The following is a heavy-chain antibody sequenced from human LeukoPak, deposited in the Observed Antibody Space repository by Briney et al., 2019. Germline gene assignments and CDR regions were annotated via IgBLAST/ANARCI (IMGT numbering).Heavy chain of an antibody. J-gene: IGHJ4*02. Sequence: SETLSLTCTVSGYSISSGYYWGWIRQPPGKGLEWIGSIYHSGSTYYNPSLKSRVTISVDTSKNQFSLKLSSVTAADTAVYYCARVDTAMGTYFDYWGQGTLVTVSS. CDR1: GYSISSGYY. V-gene: IGHV4-38-2*02. CDR2: IYHSGST. CDR3: ARVDTAMGTYFDY. D-gene: IGHD5-18*01.